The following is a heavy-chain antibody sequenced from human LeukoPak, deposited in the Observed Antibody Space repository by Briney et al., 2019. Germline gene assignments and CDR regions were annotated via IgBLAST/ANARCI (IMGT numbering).Heavy chain of an antibody. CDR2: ISAYNGNT. J-gene: IGHJ6*03. CDR1: GYTVTSYG. V-gene: IGHV1-18*01. CDR3: ARSRVIVPAALPPLSYYMDV. D-gene: IGHD2-2*01. Sequence: GASVKVSCKASGYTVTSYGISWVRQAPGQGLEWMGWISAYNGNTKYAQKFQGRVTMTTDTSTSTAYMELTSLRSDDTAVYYCARSRVIVPAALPPLSYYMDVWGKGTTVTVSS.